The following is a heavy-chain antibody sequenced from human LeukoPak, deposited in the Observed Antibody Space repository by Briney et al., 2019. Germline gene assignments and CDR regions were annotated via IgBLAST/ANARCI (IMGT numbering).Heavy chain of an antibody. CDR2: ITGSGAFT. J-gene: IGHJ4*02. D-gene: IGHD6-19*01. Sequence: GGSLRLSCAASGFTFSSYAMSWGRQAPGKGLELVSAITGSGAFTDCAASVKGRFTISRDNSKNTRYLQMNSLRAEDTAIYYCAKRSAESSGYFNYWGQGILVAVSS. CDR3: AKRSAESSGYFNY. V-gene: IGHV3-23*01. CDR1: GFTFSSYA.